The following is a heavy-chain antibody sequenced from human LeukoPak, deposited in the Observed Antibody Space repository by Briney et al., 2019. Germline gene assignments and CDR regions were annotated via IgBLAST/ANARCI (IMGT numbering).Heavy chain of an antibody. J-gene: IGHJ4*02. CDR1: GYTFTRYY. V-gene: IGHV1-46*01. CDR3: AKPGEVMITFGGVIVPYYFDY. CDR2: INPSDGST. Sequence: ASVKVSCKASGYTFTRYYMHWVRQGPGQGLEWMGIINPSDGSTRYAQKFQGRVTMTRDMSTSTVYMELSSLRSEDTAVYYCAKPGEVMITFGGVIVPYYFDYWGQGTLVTVSS. D-gene: IGHD3-16*02.